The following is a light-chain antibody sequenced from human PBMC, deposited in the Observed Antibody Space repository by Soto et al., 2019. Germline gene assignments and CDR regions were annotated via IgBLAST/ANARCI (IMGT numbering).Light chain of an antibody. CDR2: GAS. V-gene: IGKV3-15*01. CDR3: QQYNNWPPT. CDR1: QSVSSN. J-gene: IGKJ1*01. Sequence: EILMTQSPATLSVPPGERSTLSCRSSQSVSSNLAWYQQKPGQAPRLLIYGASTRATGIPARFSGSGSGTEFTLTISSLQSEDFAVYYCQQYNNWPPTFGQGTKVDIK.